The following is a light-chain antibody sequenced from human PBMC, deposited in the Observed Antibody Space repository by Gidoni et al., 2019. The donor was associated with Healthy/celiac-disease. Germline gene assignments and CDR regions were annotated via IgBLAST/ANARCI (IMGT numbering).Light chain of an antibody. J-gene: IGKJ2*01. CDR2: VAS. CDR3: QQYGSSNVRYT. Sequence: VLTQSPGTLSWSPGERATLSCRASQSVSSSYLAWYQQKPGPAPRLLIYVASSRATGIPDRFSGSGSGTDFTLTISRLEPEDFAVYYCQQYGSSNVRYTFGQGTKLEIK. CDR1: QSVSSSY. V-gene: IGKV3-20*01.